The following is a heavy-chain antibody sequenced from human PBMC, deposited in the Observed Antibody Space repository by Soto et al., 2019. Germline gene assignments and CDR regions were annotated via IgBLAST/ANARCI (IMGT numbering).Heavy chain of an antibody. J-gene: IGHJ5*02. CDR3: ARGPANHDCSSSGWFDP. D-gene: IGHD3-10*02. V-gene: IGHV4-31*03. CDR1: GGSISSGGYY. CDR2: IYYIGST. Sequence: QVQLQESGPGLVKPSQTLSLTCTVSGGSISSGGYYWSWIRQHPGKGLEWIGYIYYIGSTYYNPSPLLRVTISVDTSKNQFSLKLSSVTAADTAVYYCARGPANHDCSSSGWFDPWGQGTLVTVSS.